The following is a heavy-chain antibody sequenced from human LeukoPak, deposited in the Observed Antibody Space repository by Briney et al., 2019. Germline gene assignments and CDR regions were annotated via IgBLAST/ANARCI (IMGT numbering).Heavy chain of an antibody. V-gene: IGHV3-20*04. CDR1: GFTFSSYA. Sequence: GGSLRLSCAASGFTFSSYAMSWVRQAPGKGLEWVSNINWNGGSTGYADSVKGRFTISRDNVKNSLYLQMNSLRAEDTALYYCARGYYYDSSAYPGDYWGQGTLVTVSS. CDR2: INWNGGST. D-gene: IGHD3-22*01. CDR3: ARGYYYDSSAYPGDY. J-gene: IGHJ4*02.